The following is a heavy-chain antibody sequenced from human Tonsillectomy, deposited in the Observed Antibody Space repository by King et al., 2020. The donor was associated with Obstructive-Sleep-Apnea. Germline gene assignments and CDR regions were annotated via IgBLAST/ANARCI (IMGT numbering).Heavy chain of an antibody. CDR3: AREMSAYDTTSPAY. CDR1: GYTFTGYY. J-gene: IGHJ4*02. Sequence: QLVQSGAEVKKPGASVKVSCKASGYTFTGYYIHWVRQAPGQGLEWMGWISPNSGATQYAQKFQGRVTMTRDTSISTAYMDMSRLRSEDTAIYYCAREMSAYDTTSPAYWGQGTLVTVSS. V-gene: IGHV1-2*02. D-gene: IGHD3-22*01. CDR2: ISPNSGAT.